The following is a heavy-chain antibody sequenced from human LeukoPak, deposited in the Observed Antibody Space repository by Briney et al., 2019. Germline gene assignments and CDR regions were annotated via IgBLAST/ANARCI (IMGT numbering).Heavy chain of an antibody. CDR1: GYSISSGYY. CDR2: IYHSGRT. Sequence: SETLSLTCTVSGYSISSGYYWGWIRQPPGKGLEWIGSIYHSGRTYYNPSLKSRVTISVDTSKNQFSLKLSSVTAADTAVYYCARVGWLGYYYMDVWGKGTTVTISS. CDR3: ARVGWLGYYYMDV. D-gene: IGHD3-3*01. J-gene: IGHJ6*03. V-gene: IGHV4-38-2*02.